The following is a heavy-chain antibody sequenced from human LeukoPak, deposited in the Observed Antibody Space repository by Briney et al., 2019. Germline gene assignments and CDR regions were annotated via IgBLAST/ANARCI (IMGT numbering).Heavy chain of an antibody. V-gene: IGHV3-7*05. J-gene: IGHJ6*02. CDR2: IKQDGSEK. Sequence: GGSLRLSCAASGFTFSSYWMSWVRQAPGKGLEWVANIKQDGSEKYYVDSVKGRFTISRDDAKNSLYLQMNSLRAEDTAVYYCARDEHSSGWYLPPYYYYGMDVWGQGTTVTVSS. CDR1: GFTFSSYW. D-gene: IGHD6-19*01. CDR3: ARDEHSSGWYLPPYYYYGMDV.